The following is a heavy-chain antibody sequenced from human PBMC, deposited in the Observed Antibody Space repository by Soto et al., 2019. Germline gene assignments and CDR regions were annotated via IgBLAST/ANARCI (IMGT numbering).Heavy chain of an antibody. CDR3: AIPVPAGRLRTNYYGMDV. CDR1: GFTFSSYG. J-gene: IGHJ6*02. V-gene: IGHV3-30*03. Sequence: PGGSLRLSCAASGFTFSSYGMHWVRQAPGKGLEWVAVISYDGSNKYYADSVKGRFTISRDNSKNTLYLQMNSLRAEDTAVYYCAIPVPAGRLRTNYYGMDVWGQGTTVTVSS. CDR2: ISYDGSNK. D-gene: IGHD4-17*01.